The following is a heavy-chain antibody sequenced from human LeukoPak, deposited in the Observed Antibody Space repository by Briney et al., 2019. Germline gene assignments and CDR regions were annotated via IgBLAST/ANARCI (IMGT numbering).Heavy chain of an antibody. D-gene: IGHD1-26*01. Sequence: SQTLSLTCAISGDSVSSNSAAWNWLTQSPSRGLEWLGRTYYRSKWYNDYAVSVKSRIAINPDTSKNQFSLQLNSVTIEDTAVYYCARDTVGARTGFDYWGQGTLVTVYS. J-gene: IGHJ4*02. CDR1: GDSVSSNSAA. V-gene: IGHV6-1*01. CDR3: ARDTVGARTGFDY. CDR2: TYYRSKWYN.